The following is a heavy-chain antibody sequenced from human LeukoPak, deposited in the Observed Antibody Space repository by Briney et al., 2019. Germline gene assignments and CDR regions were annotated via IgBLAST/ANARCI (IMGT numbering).Heavy chain of an antibody. CDR1: GFTFSSYA. Sequence: GSLRLSCAASGFTFSSYAMSWVRHAPGKGLEWVSAISGSGGSTYYADSVKGRFTISRDNSKNTLYLQMNSLRAEDTAVYYCAKEQGQQLVLNPFDYWGQGTLVTVSS. J-gene: IGHJ4*02. CDR3: AKEQGQQLVLNPFDY. D-gene: IGHD6-13*01. V-gene: IGHV3-23*01. CDR2: ISGSGGST.